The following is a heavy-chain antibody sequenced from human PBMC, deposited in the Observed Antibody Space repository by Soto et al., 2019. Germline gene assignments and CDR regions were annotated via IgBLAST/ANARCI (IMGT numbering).Heavy chain of an antibody. CDR3: AHRPRPNDYGAYFDY. CDR1: GFSLSTSGVG. J-gene: IGHJ4*02. Sequence: KESGPTLVKPTQTLTLTCTFSGFSLSTSGVGVGWIRQPPGKALEWLALIYWDDDKRYSPSLKSRLTITKDTSKNQVVLTMTNMDPVDTATYYCAHRPRPNDYGAYFDYWGQGTLVTVSS. CDR2: IYWDDDK. D-gene: IGHD4-17*01. V-gene: IGHV2-5*02.